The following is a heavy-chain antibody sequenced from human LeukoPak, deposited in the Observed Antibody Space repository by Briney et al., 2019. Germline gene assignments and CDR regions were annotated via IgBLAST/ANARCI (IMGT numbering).Heavy chain of an antibody. V-gene: IGHV6-1*01. CDR3: ARDPSYMVRGVNWFDP. Sequence: SQTLSLTCAISGDSVSSNSAAWNWIRQSPSRGLEWLGRTYYRSKWYNDYAVSVKSRITINPDTFKNQFSLQLNSVTPEDTAVYYCARDPSYMVRGVNWFDPWGQGTLVTVSS. CDR2: TYYRSKWYN. CDR1: GDSVSSNSAA. J-gene: IGHJ5*02. D-gene: IGHD3-10*01.